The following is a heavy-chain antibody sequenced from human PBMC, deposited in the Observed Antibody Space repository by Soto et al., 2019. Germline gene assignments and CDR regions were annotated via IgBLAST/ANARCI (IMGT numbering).Heavy chain of an antibody. CDR3: AESNNDWFPNRYYAMDV. Sequence: HPGGSLRLSCAASGFTFSSYAMSWVRQAPGKGLEWVSAISGSGGSTYYADSVKGRFTISRDNSKHTLYLQMNSLRAADTAVYYCAESNNDWFPNRYYAMDVWGQGTTVTVS. CDR2: ISGSGGST. V-gene: IGHV3-23*01. CDR1: GFTFSSYA. D-gene: IGHD3-9*01. J-gene: IGHJ6*02.